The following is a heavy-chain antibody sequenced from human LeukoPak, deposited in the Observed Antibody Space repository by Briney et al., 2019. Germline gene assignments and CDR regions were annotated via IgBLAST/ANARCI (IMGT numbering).Heavy chain of an antibody. Sequence: GESLKISCKGSGYSFTSYWIGWVRQMPGKGLEWMGIIYPGDSDTRYSPSFQGQVTISADKSISTAYLQWNSLKASDTAMYYCARQRPIDVSDYGMDVWGQGTTVTVSS. D-gene: IGHD6-19*01. CDR1: GYSFTSYW. J-gene: IGHJ6*02. CDR3: ARQRPIDVSDYGMDV. CDR2: IYPGDSDT. V-gene: IGHV5-51*01.